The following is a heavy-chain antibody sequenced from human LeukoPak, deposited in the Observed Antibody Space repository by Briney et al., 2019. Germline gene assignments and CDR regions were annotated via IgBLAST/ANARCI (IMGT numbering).Heavy chain of an antibody. D-gene: IGHD1-26*01. V-gene: IGHV5-51*01. Sequence: GESLKISCKGSGYSFTSYWIGWVRQLPGKGLEWMGIIYPGDSDTRYSPSFQGQVTISADKSISTAYLQWSSLKASDTAMYYCARHVGGWRNSGGYGLDYWGQGTLVTVSS. CDR1: GYSFTSYW. J-gene: IGHJ4*02. CDR2: IYPGDSDT. CDR3: ARHVGGWRNSGGYGLDY.